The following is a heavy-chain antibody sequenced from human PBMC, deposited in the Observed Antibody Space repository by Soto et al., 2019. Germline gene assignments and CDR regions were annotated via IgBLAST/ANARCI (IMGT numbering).Heavy chain of an antibody. CDR1: GFSFSSYG. J-gene: IGHJ4*02. CDR3: ARDSSLDY. V-gene: IGHV3-33*01. Sequence: GGSLRLSCVASGFSFSSYGMHWVRQAPGKGLEWVALIWFDGSSKYYADSVKGRFTISRHNSKNTLYLQMSSLRAEDTAVYYCARDSSLDYWGQGTLVTVSS. CDR2: IWFDGSSK. D-gene: IGHD6-13*01.